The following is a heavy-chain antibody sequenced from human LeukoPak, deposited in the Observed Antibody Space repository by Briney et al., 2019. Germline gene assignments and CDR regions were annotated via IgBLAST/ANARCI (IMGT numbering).Heavy chain of an antibody. V-gene: IGHV3-23*01. Sequence: PGGSLRLSCAASGFTFSSYAMTWVRQAPGKGLGWVSAISGSGGTTYYADSVKGRFTISRDNAKNTLYLQMSSLRAEDTAIYYCAKDRAGKTAMVRDFEYWGQGTLVTVSS. CDR1: GFTFSSYA. D-gene: IGHD5-18*01. J-gene: IGHJ4*02. CDR2: ISGSGGTT. CDR3: AKDRAGKTAMVRDFEY.